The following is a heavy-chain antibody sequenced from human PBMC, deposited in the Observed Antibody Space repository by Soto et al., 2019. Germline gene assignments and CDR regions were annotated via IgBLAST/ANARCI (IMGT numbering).Heavy chain of an antibody. CDR2: IYYSGST. J-gene: IGHJ2*01. D-gene: IGHD1-26*01. Sequence: SETLSLTCTVPGGSISSSSYYWGWIRQPPGKGLEWIGSIYYSGSTYYNPSLKSRVTISVDTSKNQFSLKLSSVTAADTAVYYCARPSGNIPDLWYFDLWGRGTLVTVSS. CDR3: ARPSGNIPDLWYFDL. V-gene: IGHV4-39*01. CDR1: GGSISSSSYY.